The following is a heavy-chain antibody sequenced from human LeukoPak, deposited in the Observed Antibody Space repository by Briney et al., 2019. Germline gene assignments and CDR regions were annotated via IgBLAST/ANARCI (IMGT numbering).Heavy chain of an antibody. CDR2: IIPIFGTA. CDR3: ARTGGYSSSDTDY. J-gene: IGHJ4*02. D-gene: IGHD6-6*01. CDR1: GGTFSSYA. V-gene: IGHV1-69*05. Sequence: SVKVSCKASGGTFSSYAISWVRQAPGQGLEWMGGIIPIFGTANYAQKLQGRVTMTTDTSTSTAYMELRSLRSDDTAVYYCARTGGYSSSDTDYWGQGTLVTVSS.